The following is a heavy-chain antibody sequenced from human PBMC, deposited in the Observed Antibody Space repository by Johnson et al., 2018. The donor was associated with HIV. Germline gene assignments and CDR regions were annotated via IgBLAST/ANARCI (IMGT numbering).Heavy chain of an antibody. Sequence: VHLVESGGGVVQPGGSLRLSCVASGFTVSGNYMSWVRQAPGKGLEWVSVMYSGGSTYYADSVKGRFTISRDNSKNTLYLQMNSLKTEDTAVYYCTTGLYWNDAFDIWGQGTMVTVSS. D-gene: IGHD1-1*01. V-gene: IGHV3-66*01. CDR1: GFTVSGNY. CDR3: TTGLYWNDAFDI. CDR2: MYSGGST. J-gene: IGHJ3*02.